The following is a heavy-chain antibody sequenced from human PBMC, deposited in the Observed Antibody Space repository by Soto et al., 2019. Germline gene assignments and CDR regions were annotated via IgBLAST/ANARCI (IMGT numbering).Heavy chain of an antibody. J-gene: IGHJ4*02. CDR3: ARRAETNGWNGFGADKYYFDF. Sequence: QVQLVQSGAEVRKPGASVKVSCEASGYTFTSYDIYWVRQAPGQGLEWMGWMNPNTGNSGYAQKFQGRVTMTSDTSISTAHMELSSLRYEETAVYYCARRAETNGWNGFGADKYYFDFWGQGTLVTVSS. D-gene: IGHD1-1*01. CDR1: GYTFTSYD. CDR2: MNPNTGNS. V-gene: IGHV1-8*01.